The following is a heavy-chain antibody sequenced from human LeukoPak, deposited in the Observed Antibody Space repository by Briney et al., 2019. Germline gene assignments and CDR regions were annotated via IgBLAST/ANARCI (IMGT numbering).Heavy chain of an antibody. CDR3: ARLGVPAAIPYYYYYYMDV. V-gene: IGHV4-38-2*01. D-gene: IGHD2-2*02. CDR1: GYSISSGYY. Sequence: PSETLSLTCAVSGYSISSGYYWGWIRQPPGKGLEWIGSIYYSGSTYYNPSLKSRVTISVDTSKNQFSLKLSSVTAADTAVYYCARLGVPAAIPYYYYYYMDVWGKGTTVTVSS. J-gene: IGHJ6*03. CDR2: IYYSGST.